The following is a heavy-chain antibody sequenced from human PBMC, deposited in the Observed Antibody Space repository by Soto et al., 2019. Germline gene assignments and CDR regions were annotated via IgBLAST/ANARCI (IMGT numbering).Heavy chain of an antibody. Sequence: EVQLVESGGGLVQPGGSLRLSCAASGFTVSSNYMSWVRQAPGKGLEWVSVIYSGGSTYYADSVKGRFTISIDNSETALDLQMNSLRAADTAVYYWARDRGAYYYIGMDVWCEGTTSTVSS. CDR1: GFTVSSNY. CDR2: IYSGGST. D-gene: IGHD3-10*01. J-gene: IGHJ6*04. CDR3: ARDRGAYYYIGMDV. V-gene: IGHV3-66*01.